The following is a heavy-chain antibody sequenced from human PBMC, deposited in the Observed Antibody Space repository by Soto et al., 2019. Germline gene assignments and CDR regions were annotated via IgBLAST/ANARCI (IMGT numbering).Heavy chain of an antibody. CDR3: ARGSGATMIDY. D-gene: IGHD1-26*01. CDR1: GGSISSYY. J-gene: IGHJ4*02. V-gene: IGHV4-59*01. CDR2: IYYSGST. Sequence: SETLSLTCTVSGGSISSYYWSWIRQPPGKGPEWIGYIYYSGSTNYNPSLKSRVTISVDTSKNQFSLKLSSVTAADTAVYYCARGSGATMIDYWGQGTLVTVSS.